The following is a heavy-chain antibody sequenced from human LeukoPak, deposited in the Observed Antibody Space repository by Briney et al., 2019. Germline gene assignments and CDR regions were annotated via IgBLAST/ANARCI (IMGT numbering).Heavy chain of an antibody. J-gene: IGHJ4*02. CDR1: GGSINSSTSY. D-gene: IGHD3-3*01. Sequence: SETLSLTCTVSGGSINSSTSYWGWVRQPPGKGREWIGTIFYSGSIYNNPSLKSRVTMSLDTSKNQFSLRLRSVTAADTAFYYCARVFRFSYFDYWGQGALITVS. CDR3: ARVFRFSYFDY. V-gene: IGHV4-39*07. CDR2: IFYSGSI.